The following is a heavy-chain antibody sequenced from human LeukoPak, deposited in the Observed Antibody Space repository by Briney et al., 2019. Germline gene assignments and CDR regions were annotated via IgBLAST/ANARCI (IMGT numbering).Heavy chain of an antibody. CDR2: IIPILGIA. V-gene: IGHV1-69*04. CDR3: ARELEWLKWFDP. CDR1: GGTFSSYA. J-gene: IGHJ5*02. D-gene: IGHD3-3*01. Sequence: SVKVSCKASGGTFSSYAISWVRQASGQGLEWVGRIIPILGIANYAQKFQGRVTITADKSTSTAYMELSSLRSEDTAVYYCARELEWLKWFDPWGQGTLVTVSS.